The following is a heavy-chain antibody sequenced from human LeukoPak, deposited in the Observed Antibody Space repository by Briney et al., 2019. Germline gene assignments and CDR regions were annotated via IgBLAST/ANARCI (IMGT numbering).Heavy chain of an antibody. CDR1: GGSISSSSYY. J-gene: IGHJ4*02. CDR3: ARGWKNVDGVFDY. Sequence: PSGTLSLTCTVSGGSISSSSYYWGWIRQPPGKGLEWIGSIYYSGAPTTTRSLKSRVTISVDTSKNQFSLKLSSVTAADTAVYYCARGWKNVDGVFDYWGQGTLVTVSS. D-gene: IGHD1/OR15-1a*01. V-gene: IGHV4-39*01. CDR2: IYYSGAP.